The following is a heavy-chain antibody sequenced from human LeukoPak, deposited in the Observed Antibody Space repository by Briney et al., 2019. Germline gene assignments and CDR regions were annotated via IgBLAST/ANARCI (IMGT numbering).Heavy chain of an antibody. J-gene: IGHJ4*02. CDR1: GYSFTSYW. D-gene: IGHD2-2*01. Sequence: EESLKISCKGSGYSFTSYWIGWVRQMPGKGLEWMGIIYPGDSDTRYSPSFQGQVTISADKSISTAYLQWSSLKASDTAMYYCARAGYCSSTSCYDWFDYWGQGTLVTVSS. CDR3: ARAGYCSSTSCYDWFDY. CDR2: IYPGDSDT. V-gene: IGHV5-51*01.